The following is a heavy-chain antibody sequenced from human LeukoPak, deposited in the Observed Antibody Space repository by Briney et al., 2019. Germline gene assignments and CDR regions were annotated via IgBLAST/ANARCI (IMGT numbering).Heavy chain of an antibody. CDR3: AKEGRVAVATSAY. J-gene: IGHJ4*02. CDR2: ISGSGVST. V-gene: IGHV3-23*01. CDR1: GFRFGSYA. Sequence: PGGSLRLSCAASGFRFGSYAMSWVRQAPGKGLEWVSAISGSGVSTYYADSVKGRFTISRDNSKNTLYLQMNSLRAEDTAVYYCAKEGRVAVATSAYWGQGTLVTVSS. D-gene: IGHD6-19*01.